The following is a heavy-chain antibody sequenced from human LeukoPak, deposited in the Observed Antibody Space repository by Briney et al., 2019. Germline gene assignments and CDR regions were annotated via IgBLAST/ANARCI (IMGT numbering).Heavy chain of an antibody. D-gene: IGHD3-10*01. CDR3: ARGGGSGSYLFLRWFDP. Sequence: SETLSLTCTVSGGSISSYYWSWIRQPAGKGLEWIGRIYTSGSTNYNPSLKSRVTMSVDTSKNQFSLKLSSVTAADTAVYYCARGGGSGSYLFLRWFDPWGQGTLVTVSS. CDR1: GGSISSYY. J-gene: IGHJ5*02. CDR2: IYTSGST. V-gene: IGHV4-4*07.